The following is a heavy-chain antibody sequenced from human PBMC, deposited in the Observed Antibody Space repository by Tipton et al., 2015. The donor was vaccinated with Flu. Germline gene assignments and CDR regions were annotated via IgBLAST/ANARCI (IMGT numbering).Heavy chain of an antibody. V-gene: IGHV3-11*01. D-gene: IGHD1/OR15-1a*01. CDR2: ITSGGYDM. CDR3: ARGGWASDTNNLLDY. Sequence: SLRLSCAASGFTFSGYYMSWIRQAPGKGLEWVSYITSGGYDMYNADSVKGRFTISRDNAKNSLYLQLNSLRPEDTAIYYCARGGWASDTNNLLDYWGQGTLVTVSS. CDR1: GFTFSGYY. J-gene: IGHJ4*02.